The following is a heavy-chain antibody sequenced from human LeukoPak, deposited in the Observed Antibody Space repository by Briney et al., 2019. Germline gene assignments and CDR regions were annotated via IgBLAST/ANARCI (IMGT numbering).Heavy chain of an antibody. CDR1: GFTFSSYG. D-gene: IGHD6-19*01. V-gene: IGHV3-30*03. J-gene: IGHJ4*02. Sequence: GGSLRLSCAASGFTFSSYGMHWVRQAPGKGLEWVAVISYDGSNKYYADSVKGRFTISRDNSKNTLYLQMNSLRAEDTAVYYCARINGYSSGWYLDYWGQGTLVAVSS. CDR2: ISYDGSNK. CDR3: ARINGYSSGWYLDY.